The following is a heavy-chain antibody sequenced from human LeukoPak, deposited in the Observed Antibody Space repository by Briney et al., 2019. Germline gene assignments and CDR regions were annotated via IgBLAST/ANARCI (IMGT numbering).Heavy chain of an antibody. J-gene: IGHJ4*02. Sequence: GGSLRLSCAASGFTFSSYSMTWVRQAPGKGLEWVAGIKQDGSERSYVDSVQGRFTISRDNAKNSLYLQVDSLRIEDTAVYYCARDLRVSIIRGSFDYWGQGTLVSVSS. V-gene: IGHV3-7*01. CDR3: ARDLRVSIIRGSFDY. D-gene: IGHD3-10*01. CDR1: GFTFSSYS. CDR2: IKQDGSER.